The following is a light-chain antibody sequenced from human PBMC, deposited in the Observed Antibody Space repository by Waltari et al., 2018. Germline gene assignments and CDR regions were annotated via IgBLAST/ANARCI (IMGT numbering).Light chain of an antibody. CDR3: HEDYSPPIT. Sequence: DIVMTQSPDSLAVSLGERASITCTSSQSLLYTFHNKTHLAWYQQKSGQPTKLLISWASTREGGVPARCSGRGSGTHFTLTISSLQAEDVAVYYCHEDYSPPITFGGGTRVEIK. V-gene: IGKV4-1*01. CDR2: WAS. CDR1: QSLLYTFHNKTH. J-gene: IGKJ4*01.